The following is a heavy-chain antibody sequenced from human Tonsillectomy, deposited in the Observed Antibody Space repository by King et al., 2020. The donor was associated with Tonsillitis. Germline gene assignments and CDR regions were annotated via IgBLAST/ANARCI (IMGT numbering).Heavy chain of an antibody. CDR2: IGGTGGST. CDR3: AKVQTYDFWSGYYTGVGAFDI. J-gene: IGHJ3*02. Sequence: VQLVESGGGLVQPGGSLRLSCVSSGFTFSSYAMSWVRQAPGKGLEWVSAIGGTGGSTYYADSVKGRFTISRDNSKNTLFLQMNSLRAEDTAVYYCAKVQTYDFWSGYYTGVGAFDIWGQGTMVTVSS. D-gene: IGHD3-3*01. CDR1: GFTFSSYA. V-gene: IGHV3-23*04.